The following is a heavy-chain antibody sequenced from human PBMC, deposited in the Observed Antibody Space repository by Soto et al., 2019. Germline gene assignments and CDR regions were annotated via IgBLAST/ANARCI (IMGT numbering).Heavy chain of an antibody. CDR3: ARGAPNYYGSGSYRRYYGMDV. J-gene: IGHJ6*02. CDR2: MNTNSGNT. Sequence: GASVQVSCKASGYTFTSYDINWVRQATGKGREWMGWMNTNSGNTGYAQKFQGRVTMTRNTSISTAYMELSSLRSEDTAVYYCARGAPNYYGSGSYRRYYGMDVWGQGTTVTVSS. CDR1: GYTFTSYD. V-gene: IGHV1-8*01. D-gene: IGHD3-10*01.